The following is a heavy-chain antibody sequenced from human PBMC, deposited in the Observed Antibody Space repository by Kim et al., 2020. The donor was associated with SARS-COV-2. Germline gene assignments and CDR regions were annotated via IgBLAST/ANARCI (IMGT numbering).Heavy chain of an antibody. D-gene: IGHD6-13*01. Sequence: ASVKVSCKASGYTFTSYGISWVRQAPGQGLEWMGWISAYNGNTNYAQKLQGRVTMTTDTSTSTAYMELRSLRSDDTAVYYCARDLQPYSSSWYWFDPWGQGTLVNVSS. CDR3: ARDLQPYSSSWYWFDP. V-gene: IGHV1-18*01. J-gene: IGHJ5*02. CDR2: ISAYNGNT. CDR1: GYTFTSYG.